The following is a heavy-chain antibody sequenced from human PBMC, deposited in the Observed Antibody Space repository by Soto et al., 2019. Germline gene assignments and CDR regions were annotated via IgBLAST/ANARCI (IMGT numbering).Heavy chain of an antibody. D-gene: IGHD2-21*02. CDR1: GCTFDDYA. CDR3: AKENCFTRYYFDS. J-gene: IGHJ4*02. Sequence: GGSLRLSCAASGCTFDDYAMHWVRQAPGKGLEWVSSIYWNSGTIDYADSVKGRFTISRDNANNTLYLQMNSLRPEDTAFYYCAKENCFTRYYFDSRGQRSLVTVSS. V-gene: IGHV3-9*01. CDR2: IYWNSGTI.